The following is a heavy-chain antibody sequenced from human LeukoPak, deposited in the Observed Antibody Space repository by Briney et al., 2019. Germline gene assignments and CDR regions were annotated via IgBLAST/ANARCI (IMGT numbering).Heavy chain of an antibody. CDR3: AKDLNSGSLDY. CDR2: ISYDGSNK. V-gene: IGHV3-30*18. J-gene: IGHJ4*02. Sequence: GGSLRLSCAASGFTFSIYAMSWVRQAPGKGLEWVAVISYDGSNKYYADSVKGRFTISRDNSKNTLYLQMNSLRAEDTAVYYCAKDLNSGSLDYWGQGTLVTVSS. D-gene: IGHD1-26*01. CDR1: GFTFSIYA.